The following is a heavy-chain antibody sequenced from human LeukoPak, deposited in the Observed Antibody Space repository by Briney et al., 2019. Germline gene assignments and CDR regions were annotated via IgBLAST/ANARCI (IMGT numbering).Heavy chain of an antibody. J-gene: IGHJ4*02. Sequence: GRSLRLSCAASGFTFSSYAMSWVRQAPGKGLEWVSAISGSGGSTYYADSVKGRFTISRDNSKNTLYLQMNSLRAEDTAVYYCAKGFTHYYDSSGTPYYFDYWGQGTLVTVSS. CDR1: GFTFSSYA. D-gene: IGHD3-22*01. CDR3: AKGFTHYYDSSGTPYYFDY. V-gene: IGHV3-23*01. CDR2: ISGSGGST.